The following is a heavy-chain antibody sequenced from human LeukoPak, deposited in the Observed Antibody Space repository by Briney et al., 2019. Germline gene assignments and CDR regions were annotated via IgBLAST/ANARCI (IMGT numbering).Heavy chain of an antibody. CDR2: VYYSGST. CDR3: ARHSAILTGYPFDY. Sequence: ETLSLTCSVSGGSFSGFYWSWIRQSPGKGLEWIGYVYYSGSTKYNPSLKSRVTISVDTSKNQFSLKLSSVTAADTAVYYCARHSAILTGYPFDYWGQGTLVIVSS. CDR1: GGSFSGFY. V-gene: IGHV4-59*08. D-gene: IGHD3-9*01. J-gene: IGHJ4*02.